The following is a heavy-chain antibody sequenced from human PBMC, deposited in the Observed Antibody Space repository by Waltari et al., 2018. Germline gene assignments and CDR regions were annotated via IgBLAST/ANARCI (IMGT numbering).Heavy chain of an antibody. CDR3: ARESLGGSPRNYRFDY. Sequence: QVQLQESGPGLVKPSETLSLTCTVSGGSISSYYWSWIRQPAGKGLEWIGRIYTSGSTNYNPSLKSRVPMSVDTAKNQFSLKLSSVTAADTAVYYCARESLGGSPRNYRFDYWGQGTLVTVSS. J-gene: IGHJ4*02. V-gene: IGHV4-4*07. CDR1: GGSISSYY. CDR2: IYTSGST. D-gene: IGHD4-4*01.